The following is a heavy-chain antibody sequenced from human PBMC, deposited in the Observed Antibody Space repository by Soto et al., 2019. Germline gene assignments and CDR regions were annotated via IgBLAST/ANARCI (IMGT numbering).Heavy chain of an antibody. CDR2: IYHSGST. CDR3: ARVNYYDSSGYYY. V-gene: IGHV4-4*02. Sequence: SETLSLTCAVSGGSISSSNGWRWVRQPPGKGLEWIGEIYHSGSTNYNPSLKSRVTISVDKSKNQFSLKLSSVTAADTAVYYCARVNYYDSSGYYYWGQGTLVTVSS. CDR1: GGSISSSNG. D-gene: IGHD3-22*01. J-gene: IGHJ4*02.